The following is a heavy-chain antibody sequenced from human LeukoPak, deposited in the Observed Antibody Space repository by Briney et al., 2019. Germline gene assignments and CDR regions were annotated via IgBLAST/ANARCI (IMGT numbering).Heavy chain of an antibody. CDR2: ISWNSGSI. Sequence: PGRSLRLSCAAPGFTFDDYAMHWVRQALGKGLEWVSGISWNSGSIGYADSVKGRFTISRDNAKNSLYLQMNSLRAEDTALYYCAKDSRILSYYMDVWGKGTTVTVSS. CDR3: AKDSRILSYYMDV. CDR1: GFTFDDYA. D-gene: IGHD2-15*01. J-gene: IGHJ6*03. V-gene: IGHV3-9*01.